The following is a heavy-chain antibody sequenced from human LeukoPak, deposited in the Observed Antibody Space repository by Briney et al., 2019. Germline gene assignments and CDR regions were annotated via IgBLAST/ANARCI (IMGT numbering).Heavy chain of an antibody. D-gene: IGHD2-21*02. CDR2: IDFSGST. J-gene: IGHJ6*03. Sequence: SETLSLTCSVSGGSISSYYWSWIRQPPGKGLEWIGSIDFSGSTKYNPSLKSRVTISIDASKNQFSLKLSSVTAADTAVYYCARLGGDHGYYYYYMDVWGKGTTVTVSS. CDR3: ARLGGDHGYYYYYMDV. CDR1: GGSISSYY. V-gene: IGHV4-59*01.